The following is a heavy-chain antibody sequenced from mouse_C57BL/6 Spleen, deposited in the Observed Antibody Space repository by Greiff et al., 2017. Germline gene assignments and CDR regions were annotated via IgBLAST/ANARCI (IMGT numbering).Heavy chain of an antibody. J-gene: IGHJ2*01. Sequence: EVQLVESGPELVKPGASVKMSCKASGYTFTDYNMHWVKQSHGKSLEWIGYINPNNGGTSYNQKFKGKATLTVNKSSSTAYMELRSLTSEESAVYYCARDYGSSPYFDYWGQGTTLTVSS. CDR3: ARDYGSSPYFDY. CDR2: INPNNGGT. D-gene: IGHD1-1*01. CDR1: GYTFTDYN. V-gene: IGHV1-22*01.